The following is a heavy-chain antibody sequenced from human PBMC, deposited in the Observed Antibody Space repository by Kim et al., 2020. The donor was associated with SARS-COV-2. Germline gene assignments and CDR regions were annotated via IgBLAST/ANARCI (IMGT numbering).Heavy chain of an antibody. Sequence: RFTISRDKSKNPLYLQMNSLRAEDTAVYYCARDFYDILTGYYTASYYFDYWGQGTLVTVSS. V-gene: IGHV3-30*01. CDR3: ARDFYDILTGYYTASYYFDY. J-gene: IGHJ4*02. D-gene: IGHD3-9*01.